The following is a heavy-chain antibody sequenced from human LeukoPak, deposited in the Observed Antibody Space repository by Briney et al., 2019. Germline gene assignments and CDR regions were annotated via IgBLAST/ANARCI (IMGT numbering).Heavy chain of an antibody. Sequence: KPSETLSLTCTVSGGSISSSSYYWGWIRQPPGKGLEWIGSIYYSGSTYYNPSLKSRVTISVDTSKNQFSLRLSSVTAADTAVYYCARSLGASWGFNYWGQGNLVTVPS. CDR3: ARSLGASWGFNY. CDR2: IYYSGST. J-gene: IGHJ4*02. D-gene: IGHD1-26*01. CDR1: GGSISSSSYY. V-gene: IGHV4-39*01.